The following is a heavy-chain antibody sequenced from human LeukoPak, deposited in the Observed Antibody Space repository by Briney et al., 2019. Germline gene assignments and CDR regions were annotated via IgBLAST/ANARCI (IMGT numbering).Heavy chain of an antibody. D-gene: IGHD2-21*01. J-gene: IGHJ4*02. Sequence: PGGSLRLSCAASGFTVSNNYMSWVRQAPGKGLEWVSAISVSGNTYHADSVKGRFTISRDSSKNTLYLQMNRLRAEDAAVYYCAKAPVTTCSGAYCYPFDYWGQGTLVTVSS. CDR2: ISVSGNT. V-gene: IGHV3-53*01. CDR1: GFTVSNNY. CDR3: AKAPVTTCSGAYCYPFDY.